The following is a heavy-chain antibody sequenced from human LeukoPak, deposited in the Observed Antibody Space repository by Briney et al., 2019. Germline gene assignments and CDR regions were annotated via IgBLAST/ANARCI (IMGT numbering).Heavy chain of an antibody. J-gene: IGHJ4*02. V-gene: IGHV3-23*01. CDR2: ISGSGGST. Sequence: GGSLRLSCAASGFTFSSYAMSWVRQAPGKGLEWVSAISGSGGSTYYADSVKGRFTISRDNSKNTLYLQMNSLRAEDTAVYYCAKDRAYCGGDCYTFFDYWGQGTLVTASS. D-gene: IGHD2-21*02. CDR1: GFTFSSYA. CDR3: AKDRAYCGGDCYTFFDY.